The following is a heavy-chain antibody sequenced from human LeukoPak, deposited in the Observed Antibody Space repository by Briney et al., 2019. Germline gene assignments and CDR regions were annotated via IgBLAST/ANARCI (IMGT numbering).Heavy chain of an antibody. CDR3: AKDETIFGVIIRSRAPDY. V-gene: IGHV3-30-3*01. J-gene: IGHJ4*02. D-gene: IGHD3-3*01. Sequence: PGGSLRLSCAASGFTFSTYAMHWVRQAPGKGLEWVALISYDGINKYYADSVKGRFTISRDNSKNTLYLQMNSLRAEDTAVYYCAKDETIFGVIIRSRAPDYWGQGTLVTVSS. CDR2: ISYDGINK. CDR1: GFTFSTYA.